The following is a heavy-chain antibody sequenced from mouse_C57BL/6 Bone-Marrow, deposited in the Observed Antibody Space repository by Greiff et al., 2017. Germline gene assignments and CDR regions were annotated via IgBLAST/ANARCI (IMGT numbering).Heavy chain of an antibody. CDR1: GFTFSDYY. V-gene: IGHV5-12*01. J-gene: IGHJ1*03. CDR3: ARQRLLLPLWYFDV. CDR2: ISNGGGSP. Sequence: EVQGVESGGGLVQPGGSLKLSCAASGFTFSDYYMYWVRQTPEKRLEWVAYISNGGGSPYYPATVKGRFTISRDNAKNTLYLQMSRLKSEDTAMYYCARQRLLLPLWYFDVWGTGTTVTVSS. D-gene: IGHD1-1*01.